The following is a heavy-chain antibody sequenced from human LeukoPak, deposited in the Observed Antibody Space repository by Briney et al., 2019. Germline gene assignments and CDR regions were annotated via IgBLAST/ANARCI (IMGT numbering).Heavy chain of an antibody. CDR3: ARGDYSSSSGNYYYYYMDV. D-gene: IGHD6-6*01. CDR2: INPSGGST. Sequence: ASVKVSCKASGYTFTSYYIHWVRQAPGQGLEWMGIINPSGGSTSYAQKFRGRVTMTRDTSTSTVYMELSSPRSEDTAVYYCARGDYSSSSGNYYYYYMDVWGKGTTVTVSS. CDR1: GYTFTSYY. V-gene: IGHV1-46*01. J-gene: IGHJ6*03.